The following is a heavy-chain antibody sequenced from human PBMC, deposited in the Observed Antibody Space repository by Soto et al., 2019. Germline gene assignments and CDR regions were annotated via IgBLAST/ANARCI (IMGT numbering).Heavy chain of an antibody. CDR1: GGSISSGGYY. CDR2: IYYSGST. CDR3: ARALGIPNWFDP. D-gene: IGHD7-27*01. Sequence: SETLSLTCTVSGGSISSGGYYWSWIRQHPGKGLEWIGYIYYSGSTYYNPSLKSRVTISVDTSKNQFSLKLSSVTAAGTAVYYCARALGIPNWFDPWGQGTLVTVSS. V-gene: IGHV4-31*03. J-gene: IGHJ5*02.